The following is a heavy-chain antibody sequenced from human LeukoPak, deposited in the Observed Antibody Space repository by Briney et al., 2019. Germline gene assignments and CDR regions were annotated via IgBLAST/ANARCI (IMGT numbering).Heavy chain of an antibody. CDR2: IYPADSDT. V-gene: IGHV5-51*01. Sequence: GESLKISCKGSGYNFISYWIGWVRQMPGKGLEWMGIIYPADSDTTYSPSFQGQVTISADKSISTAYLQWSSLKASDTAIYYWARQFGYFDRSGLFDYWGQGTLVTVSS. D-gene: IGHD3-22*01. CDR3: ARQFGYFDRSGLFDY. CDR1: GYNFISYW. J-gene: IGHJ4*02.